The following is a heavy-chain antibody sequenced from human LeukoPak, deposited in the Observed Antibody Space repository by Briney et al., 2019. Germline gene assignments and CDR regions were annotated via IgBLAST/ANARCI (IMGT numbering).Heavy chain of an antibody. Sequence: SSETLFLTCTVSGASISGGSYSWGWFRQPPGKGLEWLGRISYSGCTYYNPSLQSPVTISVDTSLNQVSLTLNSVTAADTAVYYCAREVYDLWSGYSQPFDYWGQGTLVTVPS. V-gene: IGHV4-39*07. CDR2: ISYSGCT. J-gene: IGHJ4*02. CDR3: AREVYDLWSGYSQPFDY. D-gene: IGHD3-3*01. CDR1: GASISGGSYS.